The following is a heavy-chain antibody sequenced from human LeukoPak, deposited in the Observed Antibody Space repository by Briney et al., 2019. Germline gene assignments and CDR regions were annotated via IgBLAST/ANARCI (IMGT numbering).Heavy chain of an antibody. CDR3: ARVQWELRGVGSYFGY. CDR2: IKQDGSEK. CDR1: GFTFSSYW. J-gene: IGHJ4*02. V-gene: IGHV3-7*01. D-gene: IGHD1-26*01. Sequence: GGSLRLSCVVSGFTFSSYWMSWVRQAPGKGLEWVANIKQDGSEKYYVDSVKGRFTMSRDNAKNSLYLQMNSLRAEDTAVYYCARVQWELRGVGSYFGYWGQGALVTVSS.